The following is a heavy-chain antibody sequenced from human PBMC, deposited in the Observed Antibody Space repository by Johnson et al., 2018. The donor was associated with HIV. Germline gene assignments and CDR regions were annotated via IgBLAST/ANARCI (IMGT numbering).Heavy chain of an antibody. Sequence: LVESGGVVVQPGGSLRLSCAASGFTFDDYAMHWVRQAPGKGLEWVSLISWDGGSTYYADSVKGRFTISRDNAKNSLYLQMNSLRAEDTAVYYCARERSGTIAFDIWGQGTMVTVSS. CDR3: ARERSGTIAFDI. V-gene: IGHV3-43D*03. J-gene: IGHJ3*02. D-gene: IGHD1-7*01. CDR1: GFTFDDYA. CDR2: ISWDGGST.